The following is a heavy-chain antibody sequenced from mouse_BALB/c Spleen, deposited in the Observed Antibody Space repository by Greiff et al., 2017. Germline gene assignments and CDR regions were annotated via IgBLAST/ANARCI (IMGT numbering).Heavy chain of an antibody. Sequence: EVQVVESGGGLVKPGGSLKLSCAASGFTFSDYYMYWVRQTPEKRLEWVATISDGGSYTYYPDSVKGRFTISRDNAKNNLYLQMSSLKSEDTAMYYCARDYYGSQAWFAYWGQGTLVTVSA. CDR2: ISDGGSYT. V-gene: IGHV5-4*02. CDR1: GFTFSDYY. J-gene: IGHJ3*01. D-gene: IGHD1-1*01. CDR3: ARDYYGSQAWFAY.